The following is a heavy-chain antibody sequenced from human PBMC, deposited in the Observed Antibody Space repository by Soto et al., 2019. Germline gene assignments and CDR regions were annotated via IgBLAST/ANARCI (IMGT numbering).Heavy chain of an antibody. CDR2: ISGNSGKT. J-gene: IGHJ4*01. V-gene: IGHV3-23*01. CDR3: AKLGFVLMELYYFHQ. CDR1: GFTFSSYA. D-gene: IGHD2-8*01. Sequence: PSETLRLSCTASGFTFSSYAMSWVRQAPGKELEWVSTISGNSGKTNYAESVKGRFSISRDNSKNTVHLQLDSLRAEDTAVYFCAKLGFVLMELYYFHQWGHGTLVTVSS.